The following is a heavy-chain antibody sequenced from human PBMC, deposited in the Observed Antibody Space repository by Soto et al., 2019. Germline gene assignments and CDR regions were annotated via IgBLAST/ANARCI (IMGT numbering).Heavy chain of an antibody. CDR3: AKRVAASGSGWDY. CDR1: GFTFSTYA. V-gene: IGHV3-23*01. CDR2: ISYNGADR. D-gene: IGHD6-13*01. J-gene: IGHJ4*02. Sequence: EVQLLESGGGLVQPGESLRLSCAASGFTFSTYAMTWVRQAPGKGLEWVSGISYNGADRYYADSVRGRFTISRDNSKNTLYQQMNSLRAEDTALYYCAKRVAASGSGWDYWGQGTLVTVSS.